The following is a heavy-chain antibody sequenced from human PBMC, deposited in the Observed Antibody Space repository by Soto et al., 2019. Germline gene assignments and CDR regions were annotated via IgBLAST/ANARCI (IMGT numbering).Heavy chain of an antibody. CDR2: ISANDGET. J-gene: IGHJ6*02. Sequence: QIHLVQSGGEVKKTGASVRVSCKASGYFFTSYAIGWVRQAPGQGLEWMGWISANDGETYYAPKLQDRLTMTTDTSTSPAYMELRSLRSDDTAVYYCARDGMATVDHYFYGMDVWGQGTTVIVSS. D-gene: IGHD4-4*01. V-gene: IGHV1-18*01. CDR1: GYFFTSYA. CDR3: ARDGMATVDHYFYGMDV.